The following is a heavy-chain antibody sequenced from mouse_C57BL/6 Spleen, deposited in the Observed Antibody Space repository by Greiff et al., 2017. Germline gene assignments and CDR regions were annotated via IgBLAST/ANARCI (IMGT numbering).Heavy chain of an antibody. J-gene: IGHJ2*01. V-gene: IGHV3-6*01. Sequence: DVKLQESGPGLVKPSQSLSLTCSVTGYSITSGYYWNWIRQFPGNKLEWMGYISYDGSNNYNPSLKNRISITRDTSKNQFFLKLNSVTTEDTATYYCARGDYYGRSLGYWGQGTTLTVSS. D-gene: IGHD1-1*01. CDR1: GYSITSGYY. CDR2: ISYDGSN. CDR3: ARGDYYGRSLGY.